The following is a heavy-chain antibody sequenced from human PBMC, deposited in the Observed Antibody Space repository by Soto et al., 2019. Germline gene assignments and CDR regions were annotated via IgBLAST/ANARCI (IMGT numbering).Heavy chain of an antibody. CDR3: ARLYTGYNPNNRFAP. CDR1: GGSISSDF. J-gene: IGHJ5*02. CDR2: IYYSGST. Sequence: SETLSLTCTVSGGSISSDFWSWIRQPPGKGLEYIGDIYYSGSTNYNPSLKSRVTISVDTSKNQFSLNLNSVTAADTAVYYCARLYTGYNPNNRFAPWGQGTLVTVSS. D-gene: IGHD5-18*01. V-gene: IGHV4-59*01.